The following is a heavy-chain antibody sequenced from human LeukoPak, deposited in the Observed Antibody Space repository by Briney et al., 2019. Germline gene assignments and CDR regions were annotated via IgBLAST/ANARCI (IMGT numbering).Heavy chain of an antibody. Sequence: GGSLRLSCAVSGFSFSDAWMNWVRQAPGKGLEWVGHIRSKADGGTPDYIAPVKGRFTISRDDSKDTLYLQMNSLNTEDTAMYYCTTRSPARYCSDGACYSSADYWGQGTLVTVSS. D-gene: IGHD2-15*01. CDR3: TTRSPARYCSDGACYSSADY. CDR2: IRSKADGGTP. J-gene: IGHJ4*02. CDR1: GFSFSDAW. V-gene: IGHV3-15*07.